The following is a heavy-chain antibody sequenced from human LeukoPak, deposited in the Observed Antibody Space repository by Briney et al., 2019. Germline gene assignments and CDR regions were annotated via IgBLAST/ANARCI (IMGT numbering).Heavy chain of an antibody. J-gene: IGHJ4*02. Sequence: SETLSLTCTVSGGPRSSGSYYWSWIRQPAGKGLEWIGRIYASGSTNYSPSLRNRVTISVDTSKNQFSLKLRSVTAADTAVYYCASSQAGDFDYWGQGTLVTVSS. CDR1: GGPRSSGSYY. CDR3: ASSQAGDFDY. D-gene: IGHD6-13*01. V-gene: IGHV4-61*02. CDR2: IYASGST.